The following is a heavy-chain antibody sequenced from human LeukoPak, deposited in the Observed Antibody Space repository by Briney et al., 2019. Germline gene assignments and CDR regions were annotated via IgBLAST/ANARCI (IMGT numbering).Heavy chain of an antibody. CDR2: ISYDGTDT. CDR3: AGSGYSYGIDY. D-gene: IGHD5-18*01. CDR1: GFTFSSYP. J-gene: IGHJ4*02. Sequence: GGSLRLSCAASGFTFSSYPLHWVRQAPGKGLEWVAVISYDGTDTYYADSVKGRFTIFRDNSKNTLYLQMDSLRAEDTAVYHCAGSGYSYGIDYWGQGTLVTVSS. V-gene: IGHV3-30*04.